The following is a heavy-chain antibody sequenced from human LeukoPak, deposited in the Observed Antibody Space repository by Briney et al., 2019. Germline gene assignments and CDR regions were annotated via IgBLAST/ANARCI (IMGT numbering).Heavy chain of an antibody. CDR2: ISGSGGST. V-gene: IGHV3-23*01. CDR3: ASRDDFWSGYPNFDY. Sequence: GGSLRLSCAASGFTFSSHAMSLVRHAPGKGLEWVSSISGSGGSTYYADSVKGRFTISRDNSKNTLYLQMNSLRAEDTAVYYCASRDDFWSGYPNFDYWGQGTLVTVSS. CDR1: GFTFSSHA. J-gene: IGHJ4*02. D-gene: IGHD3-3*01.